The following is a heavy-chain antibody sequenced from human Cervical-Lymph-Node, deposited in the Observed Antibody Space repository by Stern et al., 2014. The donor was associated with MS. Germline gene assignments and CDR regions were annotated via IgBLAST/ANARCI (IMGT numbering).Heavy chain of an antibody. CDR2: VKPSGATT. J-gene: IGHJ4*02. Sequence: QVQLVQSGAEVKKPGASVTVSCKTSGYSFSSYYMHWVRQAPGQGLEWMGIVKPSGATTTYAEKFQDRVTMTWDTSTTTFYMELSSLRSEDTAVYFCARAPSVAVRQTLGHWGQGTLITVSS. V-gene: IGHV1-46*01. CDR1: GYSFSSYY. D-gene: IGHD2-21*01. CDR3: ARAPSVAVRQTLGH.